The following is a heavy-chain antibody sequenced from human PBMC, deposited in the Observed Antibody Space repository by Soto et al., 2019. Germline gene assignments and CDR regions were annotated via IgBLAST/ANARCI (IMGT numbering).Heavy chain of an antibody. Sequence: GGSLRLSCAASGFTFSNAWMNWVRQAPGKGLEWVGRIKSKTDGGTTDYAAPVKGRFTISRDDSKNTLYLQMNSLKTEDTAVYYCTTGPITMVRGGPDYYYYYGMDVWGQGTTVTVSS. J-gene: IGHJ6*02. CDR2: IKSKTDGGTT. D-gene: IGHD3-10*01. CDR1: GFTFSNAW. V-gene: IGHV3-15*07. CDR3: TTGPITMVRGGPDYYYYYGMDV.